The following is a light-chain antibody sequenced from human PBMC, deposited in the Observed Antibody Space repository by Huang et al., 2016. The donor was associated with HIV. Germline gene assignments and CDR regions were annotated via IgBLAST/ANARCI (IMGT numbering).Light chain of an antibody. CDR2: DAS. CDR1: QHLGSN. V-gene: IGKV3D-15*01. Sequence: DILMTQSPVTLSVPPGERATLSCRASQHLGSNLAWYQKKPGHPPRLLIEDASTRATGAPARCSGSGSKTDFNLTIDSLQSEDSALYFGQQYNKWPRTFGQGTKLEIK. CDR3: QQYNKWPRT. J-gene: IGKJ1*01.